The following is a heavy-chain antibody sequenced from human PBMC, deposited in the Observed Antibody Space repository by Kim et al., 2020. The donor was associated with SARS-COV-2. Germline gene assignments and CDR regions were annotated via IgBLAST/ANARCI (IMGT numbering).Heavy chain of an antibody. Sequence: GGSLRLSCAASGFTFSRYAMHWVRQAPGKGLKWVAVISSDGRDKYYADSVKGRFTISRDNSKNTLYLQMNSLRAEDTAVYYCARDTQSGFDYCGEGGLMTLSS. CDR2: ISSDGRDK. D-gene: IGHD2-15*01. CDR1: GFTFSRYA. CDR3: ARDTQSGFDY. V-gene: IGHV3-30*04. J-gene: IGHJ4*02.